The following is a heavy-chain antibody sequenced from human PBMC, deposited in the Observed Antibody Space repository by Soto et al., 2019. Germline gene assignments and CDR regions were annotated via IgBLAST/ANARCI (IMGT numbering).Heavy chain of an antibody. CDR3: ARLGTPIVSGYFDY. CDR2: IFYSGNT. V-gene: IGHV4-39*01. Sequence: QLQLQESGPGLVKPSETLSLTCTVSGGSISSSSYYWGWIRQPPGKGLEWIGSIFYSGNTYYNPSLKSRVTISVDTSKNQFSLKLSSVTAADTAVYYCARLGTPIVSGYFDYWGQGTLVTVSS. J-gene: IGHJ4*02. CDR1: GGSISSSSYY. D-gene: IGHD1-26*01.